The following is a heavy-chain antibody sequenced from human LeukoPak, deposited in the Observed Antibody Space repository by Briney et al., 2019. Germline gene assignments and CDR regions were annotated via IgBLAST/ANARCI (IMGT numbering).Heavy chain of an antibody. CDR1: GGSISSSSYY. CDR3: ARPRGPSITIFGVVSGEFDP. CDR2: IYYSGST. J-gene: IGHJ5*02. D-gene: IGHD3-3*01. Sequence: PSETLSLTCTVSGGSISSSSYYWGWIREPPGKGLEWIGSIYYSGSTYYNPSLKSRVTISVDTSKNQFSLKLSSVTAADTAVYYCARPRGPSITIFGVVSGEFDPWGQGTLVTVSS. V-gene: IGHV4-39*01.